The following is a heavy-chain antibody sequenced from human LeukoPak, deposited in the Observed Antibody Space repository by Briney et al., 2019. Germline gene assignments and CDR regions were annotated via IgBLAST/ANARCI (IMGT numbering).Heavy chain of an antibody. D-gene: IGHD6-13*01. J-gene: IGHJ4*02. V-gene: IGHV3-30*02. Sequence: GGSLRLSCAASGFTFSSYGMHWVRQAPGKGLEWVAFIRYDGSNKYHADSVKGRFTISRDNSKNTLYLQMNSLRAEDTAVYYWAKGSQYSSSWNTPNFDYWGQGTLVTVSS. CDR1: GFTFSSYG. CDR3: AKGSQYSSSWNTPNFDY. CDR2: IRYDGSNK.